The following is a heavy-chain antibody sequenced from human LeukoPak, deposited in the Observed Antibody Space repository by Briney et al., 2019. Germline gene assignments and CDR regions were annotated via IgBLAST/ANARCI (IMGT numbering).Heavy chain of an antibody. D-gene: IGHD5-18*01. Sequence: GGPLRLSCAASGFTFSSNSMNWVRQAPGKGLEWVSSISSSSSYIYYADSVKGRFTISRDNAKNSLYLQMNSLRAEDTAVYYCARQQPPQGRNFDYWGQGTLVTVSS. CDR2: ISSSSSYI. V-gene: IGHV3-21*01. CDR3: ARQQPPQGRNFDY. J-gene: IGHJ4*02. CDR1: GFTFSSNS.